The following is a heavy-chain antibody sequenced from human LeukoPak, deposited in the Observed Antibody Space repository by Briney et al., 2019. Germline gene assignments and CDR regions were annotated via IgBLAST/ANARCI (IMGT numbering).Heavy chain of an antibody. Sequence: GGSLRLSCAASGFTFSSYSMNWVRQAPGKGLEWVSYISSSSSTIYYADSVKGRFTISRDNAKNSLYLQMNSLRAEDTAVYYCARGTAYYYDSSGYYLGDYWGQGTLVTVSS. V-gene: IGHV3-48*04. D-gene: IGHD3-22*01. CDR2: ISSSSSTI. J-gene: IGHJ4*02. CDR3: ARGTAYYYDSSGYYLGDY. CDR1: GFTFSSYS.